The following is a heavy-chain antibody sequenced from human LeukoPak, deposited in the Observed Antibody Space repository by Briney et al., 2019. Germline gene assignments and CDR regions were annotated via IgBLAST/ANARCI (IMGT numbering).Heavy chain of an antibody. CDR3: AVDGGYNRFGP. CDR2: MNEDGSVK. V-gene: IGHV3-7*04. CDR1: GFTFSSYW. J-gene: IGHJ5*02. D-gene: IGHD3-16*01. Sequence: GGSLRLSCAASGFTFSSYWMSWVRQAPGKGLEWVANMNEDGSVKNYVVSVKGRFTISRDNAKSSLYLQMNSLRAEDTAVYYCAVDGGYNRFGPWGQGTLVTVPS.